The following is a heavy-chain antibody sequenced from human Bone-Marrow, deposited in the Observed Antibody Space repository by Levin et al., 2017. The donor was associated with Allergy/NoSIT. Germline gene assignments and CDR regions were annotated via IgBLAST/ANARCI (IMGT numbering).Heavy chain of an antibody. CDR3: ERGSTAPDY. CDR2: ISMSGSST. CDR1: GFIFPNYG. Sequence: PGGSLRLSCAASGFIFPNYGMTWVRQAPGKGLEWVSAISMSGSSTDYADSVQGRFTISRDNRRDSLYLQMNSLRPEDPALYLRERGSTAPDYWGQGTLVTVSS. D-gene: IGHD3-16*01. V-gene: IGHV3-23*01. J-gene: IGHJ4*02.